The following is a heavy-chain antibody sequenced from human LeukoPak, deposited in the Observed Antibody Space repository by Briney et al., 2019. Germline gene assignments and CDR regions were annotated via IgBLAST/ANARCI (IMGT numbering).Heavy chain of an antibody. CDR2: INPNSGGT. D-gene: IGHD1-26*01. V-gene: IGHV1-2*02. CDR1: GDTFSSYA. J-gene: IGHJ4*02. Sequence: AASVKVSCKASGDTFSSYAISWLRQAPGQGLEWMGWINPNSGGTNYAQKFQGRVTMTRDTSISTAYMELSRLRSDDTAVYYCARPQYSGSYYLFDYWGQGTLVTVSS. CDR3: ARPQYSGSYYLFDY.